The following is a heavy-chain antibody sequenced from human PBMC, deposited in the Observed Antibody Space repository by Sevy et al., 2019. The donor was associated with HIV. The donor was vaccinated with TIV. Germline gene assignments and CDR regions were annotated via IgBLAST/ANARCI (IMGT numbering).Heavy chain of an antibody. CDR1: GFAFRDYA. D-gene: IGHD3-10*01. J-gene: IGHJ5*02. CDR2: IRSKAYGGTA. Sequence: GGSLRLSCVAAGFAFRDYAMNWFRQAPGKGLQWLGFIRSKAYGGTAVYAASVKGRFTISRDDSNTIAYLQMNNLEVEDTAVYYCTRVNHPVFHGSGVNNWFDPWGQGTLVTVSS. V-gene: IGHV3-49*03. CDR3: TRVNHPVFHGSGVNNWFDP.